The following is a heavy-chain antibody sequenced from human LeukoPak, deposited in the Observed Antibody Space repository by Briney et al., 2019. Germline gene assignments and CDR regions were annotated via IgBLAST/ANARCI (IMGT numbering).Heavy chain of an antibody. D-gene: IGHD3-22*01. V-gene: IGHV4-39*07. CDR2: IYYSGST. J-gene: IGHJ3*02. CDR1: GGSISSSSYY. Sequence: PSETLSLTCTVSGGSISSSSYYWGWIRQPPGKGLEWIGSIYYSGSTYYNPSLKSRVTISVDTSKNQFSLKLSSVTAADTAVYYCARVGDSSGLNAFDIWGQGTMVTVSS. CDR3: ARVGDSSGLNAFDI.